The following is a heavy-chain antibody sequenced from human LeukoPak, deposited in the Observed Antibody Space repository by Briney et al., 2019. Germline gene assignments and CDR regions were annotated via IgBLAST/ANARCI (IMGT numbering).Heavy chain of an antibody. CDR2: LIPVSGRP. CDR1: GGGFITYA. Sequence: SVKVSCKAFGGGFITYAISWVRQAPGQSLEWMGGLIPVSGRPTYAQKFQGRLTIGADESTTTAHMELRSLTSDDTALYYCAKGDLGLAAFDVWGQGTMVTVSS. J-gene: IGHJ3*01. D-gene: IGHD7-27*01. V-gene: IGHV1-69*13. CDR3: AKGDLGLAAFDV.